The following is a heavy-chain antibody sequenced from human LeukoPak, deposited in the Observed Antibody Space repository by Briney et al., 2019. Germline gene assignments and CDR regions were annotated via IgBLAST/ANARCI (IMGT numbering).Heavy chain of an antibody. CDR2: ISHDGSNK. D-gene: IGHD6-19*01. J-gene: IGHJ4*02. Sequence: GGSLRLSCAASGFTFSSYGMHWVRQAPGKGLEWVAVISHDGSNKYYADSVKGRFTISRDNSKNTLYLQMNSLRAEDTAVYYCAKGGQWLVRGALDYWGQGTLVTVSS. V-gene: IGHV3-30*18. CDR1: GFTFSSYG. CDR3: AKGGQWLVRGALDY.